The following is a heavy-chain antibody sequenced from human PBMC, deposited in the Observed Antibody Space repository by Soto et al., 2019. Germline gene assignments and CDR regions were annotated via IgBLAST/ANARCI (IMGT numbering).Heavy chain of an antibody. D-gene: IGHD5-12*01. V-gene: IGHV4-4*07. J-gene: IGHJ4*02. CDR2: IYATGTT. CDR1: AASISGFS. CDR3: ARGGGYDSFDY. Sequence: DALTLTCTVSAASISGFSWSWIPKSAWKGLEWIGLIYATGTTDYNPSLKSRVMMSVDTSKNQFSLKLNSMTAADRAVYYCARGGGYDSFDYWGQGILVTVSS.